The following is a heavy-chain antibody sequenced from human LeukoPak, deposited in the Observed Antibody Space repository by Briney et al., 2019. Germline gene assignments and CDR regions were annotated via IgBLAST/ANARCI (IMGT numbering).Heavy chain of an antibody. V-gene: IGHV3-23*01. J-gene: IGHJ4*02. CDR3: ARRDLNWGPIDY. CDR1: GFTFSSYA. CDR2: ISASGEST. Sequence: GGSLRLSCAASGFTFSSYAMNWVRQAPGKGLEWVSSISASGESTHYADSVKGRFTISRDNSKNTLYLQMNSLRADDTAVYYCARRDLNWGPIDYWGQGTLVTVSS. D-gene: IGHD7-27*01.